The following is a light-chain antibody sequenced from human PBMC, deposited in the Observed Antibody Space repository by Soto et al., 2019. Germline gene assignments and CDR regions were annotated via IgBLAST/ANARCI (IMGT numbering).Light chain of an antibody. V-gene: IGKV3-15*01. CDR2: GES. Sequence: EIVMTQSPATLSVSPGERATLSCRASQSVSSNLAWYQQKPGQAPRLLIYGESTRATGIPARFSGSGSETEFTLTVSSLQSEDFAVYYCQQYNNWPLTFGQGTKLEIK. CDR1: QSVSSN. J-gene: IGKJ2*01. CDR3: QQYNNWPLT.